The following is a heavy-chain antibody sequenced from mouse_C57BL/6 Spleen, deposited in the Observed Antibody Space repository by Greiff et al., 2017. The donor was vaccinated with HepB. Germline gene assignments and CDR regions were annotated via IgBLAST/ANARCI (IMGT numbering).Heavy chain of an antibody. J-gene: IGHJ2*01. CDR3: ARYGYAFDY. Sequence: QVQLKQPGAELVKPGASVKLSCKASGYTFTSYWMQWVKQRPGQGLEWIGEIDPSDSYTNYNQKFKGKATLTVDTSSSTAYMQLSSLTSEDSAVYYCARYGYAFDYWGQGTTLTVSS. D-gene: IGHD2-2*01. CDR2: IDPSDSYT. CDR1: GYTFTSYW. V-gene: IGHV1-50*01.